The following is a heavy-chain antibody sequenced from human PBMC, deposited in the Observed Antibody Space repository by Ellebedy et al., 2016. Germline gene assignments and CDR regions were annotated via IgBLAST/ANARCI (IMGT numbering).Heavy chain of an antibody. D-gene: IGHD4-17*01. CDR2: ISGAGTNT. J-gene: IGHJ4*02. CDR3: YYGHYSGY. CDR1: GFTFSNFF. Sequence: GESLKISXAASGFTFSNFFMTWVRQAPGKGLEWVSTISGAGTNTYFADSVRGRFTISRDNSANTLYLHMSSLRAADTAVYYCYYGHYSGYWGQGTLVTVSS. V-gene: IGHV3-23*01.